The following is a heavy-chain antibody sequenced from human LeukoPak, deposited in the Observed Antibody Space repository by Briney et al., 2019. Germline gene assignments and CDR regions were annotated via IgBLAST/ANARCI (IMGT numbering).Heavy chain of an antibody. V-gene: IGHV3-7*01. Sequence: GGSLRLSCAASGFTFSYYWMSWVRQAPGKGPEWVANIKQDGTEKYYVDSVKGRSTISRDNAKNSLYLQMNSLRAEDTAVYYCARHYYDTSGYYGRDYFDYWGQGTLVTVSS. CDR2: IKQDGTEK. CDR3: ARHYYDTSGYYGRDYFDY. J-gene: IGHJ4*02. CDR1: GFTFSYYW. D-gene: IGHD3-22*01.